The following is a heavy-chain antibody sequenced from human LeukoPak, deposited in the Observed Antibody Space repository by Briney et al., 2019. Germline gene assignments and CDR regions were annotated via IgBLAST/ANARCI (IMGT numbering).Heavy chain of an antibody. CDR1: GGSISSSSYY. CDR2: IYYSGST. D-gene: IGHD3-10*01. Sequence: SETLSLTCTVSGGSISSSSYYWGWIRQPPGKGLEWIGSIYYSGSTYYNPSLKSRVTISVDTSKNQFSLKLSSVTAADTAVYYCARVGLLWFGELDLDAFDIWGQGTMVTVSS. J-gene: IGHJ3*02. V-gene: IGHV4-39*07. CDR3: ARVGLLWFGELDLDAFDI.